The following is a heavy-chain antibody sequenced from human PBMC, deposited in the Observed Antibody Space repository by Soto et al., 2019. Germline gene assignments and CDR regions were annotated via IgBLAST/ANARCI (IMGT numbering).Heavy chain of an antibody. CDR3: AHRPASPMNWSGP. Sequence: SGPTLVNPKQTLTLTCTFSGFSLSTIGVGVGWIRQPPRGAPEWLGLMFWNDNKRYSPSLETRLTITKDTSKNQVFLTMTDMGPEGTGTYFCAHRPASPMNWSGPWGPGTLVTVSS. CDR1: GFSLSTIGVG. CDR2: MFWNDNK. V-gene: IGHV2-5*01. J-gene: IGHJ5*02.